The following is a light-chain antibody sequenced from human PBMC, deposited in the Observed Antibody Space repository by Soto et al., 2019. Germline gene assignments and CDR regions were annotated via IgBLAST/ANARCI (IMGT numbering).Light chain of an antibody. V-gene: IGKV1-12*02. Sequence: DIQMTQSPSSVSASIGARVTITCRASQIIGSWLAWYQQKPGRAPTLLIYAASSLQSGVPSRFSGSGSGTDFTLTITSLQAEDSATYDCQQANSFPFTFGPGTRVDIK. CDR1: QIIGSW. J-gene: IGKJ3*01. CDR3: QQANSFPFT. CDR2: AAS.